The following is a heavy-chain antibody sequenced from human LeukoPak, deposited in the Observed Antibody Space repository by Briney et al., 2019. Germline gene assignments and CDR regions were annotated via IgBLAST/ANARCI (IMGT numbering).Heavy chain of an antibody. V-gene: IGHV1-2*02. CDR3: ARGAGATLYYYYYYMDV. CDR2: INPNSGGT. J-gene: IGHJ6*03. CDR1: GYTFTGYY. D-gene: IGHD1-26*01. Sequence: GASVKVSCKASGYTFTGYYMHWVRQAPGQGLEWIGWINPNSGGTNYAQKFQGRVTMTRDTSISTAYMELSRLRSDDTAVYYCARGAGATLYYYYYYMDVWGKGTTVTVSS.